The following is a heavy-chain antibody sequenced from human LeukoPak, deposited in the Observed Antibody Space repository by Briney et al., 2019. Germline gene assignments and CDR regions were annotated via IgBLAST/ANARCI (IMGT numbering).Heavy chain of an antibody. Sequence: VASVKVSCKASGYTFTGYYMHWVRQAPGQGLEWMGWINPNSGGTNYARKFQGRVTMTRDTSISTAYMELSRLRSDDTAVYYCARKTRLEGTARSGGSCYNNDAFDIWGQGTMVTVSS. CDR2: INPNSGGT. CDR3: ARKTRLEGTARSGGSCYNNDAFDI. J-gene: IGHJ3*02. CDR1: GYTFTGYY. D-gene: IGHD2-15*01. V-gene: IGHV1-2*02.